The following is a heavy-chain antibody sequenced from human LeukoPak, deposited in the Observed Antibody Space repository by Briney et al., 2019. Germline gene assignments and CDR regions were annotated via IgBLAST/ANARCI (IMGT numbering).Heavy chain of an antibody. CDR2: ISGIGGST. Sequence: TGGSLRLSCAAPGFTFSSYGMSSVRQAPGKGLGWVSAISGIGGSTYYADSVKGRFTISRDNSKHTLYLQMNSLRAEDTAVYYCAKRGYYDSSGYQRYFDYWGQGTLVTVSS. J-gene: IGHJ4*02. CDR3: AKRGYYDSSGYQRYFDY. V-gene: IGHV3-23*01. CDR1: GFTFSSYG. D-gene: IGHD3-22*01.